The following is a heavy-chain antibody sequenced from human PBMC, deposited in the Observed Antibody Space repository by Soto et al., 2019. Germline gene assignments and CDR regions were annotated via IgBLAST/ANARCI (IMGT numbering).Heavy chain of an antibody. D-gene: IGHD6-13*01. CDR3: ARRGYGSRWPNVYMGV. Sequence: EAQLVESGGGLVQPGGSLRLSCAASGFTFSNYEMHWVRQAPGKGLEYVSGISNNGAHTDYATSVKGRFTIYRDNSENTLYLQMGGLRAEDMALYYCARRGYGSRWPNVYMGVGGKGTTVTVSS. CDR2: ISNNGAHT. J-gene: IGHJ6*03. V-gene: IGHV3-64*01. CDR1: GFTFSNYE.